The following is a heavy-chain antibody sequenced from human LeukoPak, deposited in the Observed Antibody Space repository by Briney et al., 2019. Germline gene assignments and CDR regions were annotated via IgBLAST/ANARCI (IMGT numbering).Heavy chain of an antibody. J-gene: IGHJ6*02. CDR2: IYYSGST. Sequence: SEPLSLTCTVSGGSISSSSYYWGWIRQPPGKGLEWIGSIYYSGSTNYNPSLKSRVTISVDKSKNQFSLKLNSVTAADTAVYYCARVPYGDYYYYYYGMDVWGQGTTVTVSS. CDR3: ARVPYGDYYYYYYGMDV. V-gene: IGHV4-39*07. CDR1: GGSISSSSYY. D-gene: IGHD4-17*01.